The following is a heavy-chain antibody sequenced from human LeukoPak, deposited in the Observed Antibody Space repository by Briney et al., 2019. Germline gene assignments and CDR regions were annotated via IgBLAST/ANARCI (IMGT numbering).Heavy chain of an antibody. J-gene: IGHJ6*03. V-gene: IGHV4-34*01. Sequence: SETLSLTCAVYGGSFSGYYWSWIRQPPGEGLEWIGELNHSGSTNYNPSLKSRVTISVDTSKNQFSLKLSSVTAADTAVYYCARGRAEDIVLMVYARPEHHYYYYMDVWGKGTTVTVSS. D-gene: IGHD2-8*01. CDR2: LNHSGST. CDR1: GGSFSGYY. CDR3: ARGRAEDIVLMVYARPEHHYYYYMDV.